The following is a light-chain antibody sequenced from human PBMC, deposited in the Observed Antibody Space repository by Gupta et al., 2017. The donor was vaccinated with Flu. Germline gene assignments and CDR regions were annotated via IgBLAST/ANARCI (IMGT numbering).Light chain of an antibody. CDR1: QGIRNY. V-gene: IGKV1-33*01. J-gene: IGKJ3*01. Sequence: DIQMTQSPSSLSASVGDRVTITCQASQGIRNYLNWYQQKPGKAPKLLIYDAPTWETGVPSRFSGSGSATDVTLTISSRQPEDIGTYYCQQYDYLTPITFGPGTKVEVK. CDR2: DAP. CDR3: QQYDYLTPIT.